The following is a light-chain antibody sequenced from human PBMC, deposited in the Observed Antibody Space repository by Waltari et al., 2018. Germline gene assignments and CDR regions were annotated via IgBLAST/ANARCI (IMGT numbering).Light chain of an antibody. CDR3: QHRGHWPPEAT. CDR2: DDS. Sequence: EIVLTQSPATLSLSPGERASLSCRARQSISSYLAWYQQKPCQAPRPLIYDDSPRAPAIAARFSGSGSGTDFTLIISSLEPEDFAVYYCQHRGHWPPEATFGPGTKVDIK. J-gene: IGKJ3*01. V-gene: IGKV3-11*01. CDR1: QSISSY.